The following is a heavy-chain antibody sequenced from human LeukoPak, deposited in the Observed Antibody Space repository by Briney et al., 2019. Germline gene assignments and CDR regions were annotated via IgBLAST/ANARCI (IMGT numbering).Heavy chain of an antibody. CDR2: IYHSGST. J-gene: IGHJ4*02. D-gene: IGHD6-6*01. CDR1: GGSISSGGYY. CDR3: ARDRWDEGGSSYPFDY. Sequence: SETLSLTCTVSGGSISSGGYYWSWIRQPPGKGLEWIGYIYHSGSTYYNPSLKSRVTISVDRSKNQFSLKLSSVTAADTAVYYCARDRWDEGGSSYPFDYWGQGTLVTVSS. V-gene: IGHV4-30-2*01.